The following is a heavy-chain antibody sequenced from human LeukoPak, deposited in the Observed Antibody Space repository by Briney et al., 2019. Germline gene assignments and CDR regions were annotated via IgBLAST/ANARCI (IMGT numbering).Heavy chain of an antibody. CDR2: IYSGGST. D-gene: IGHD3-22*01. CDR3: ARDGDYYDSSGYGLFDY. J-gene: IGHJ4*02. CDR1: GFTVSSNY. V-gene: IGHV3-66*02. Sequence: GGPLRLSCAASGFTVSSNYMSWVRQAPGKGLEWVSVIYSGGSTYYADSVKGRFTISRDDSKNTLYLQMNSLRAEDTAVYYCARDGDYYDSSGYGLFDYWGQGTLVTVSS.